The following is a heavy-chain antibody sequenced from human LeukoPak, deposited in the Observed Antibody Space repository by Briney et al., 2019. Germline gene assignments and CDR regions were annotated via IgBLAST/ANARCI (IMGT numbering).Heavy chain of an antibody. CDR3: ARVLYGGNSGGDY. Sequence: GGSLRLSCAASGFTFSSYAMHWVRQAPGKGLEYVSAISSNGGSTYYANSVKGRFTISRDNSKNTLYLQMGSLRAEDMAVYYCARVLYGGNSGGDYWGQGTLVTVSS. CDR2: ISSNGGST. V-gene: IGHV3-64*01. CDR1: GFTFSSYA. D-gene: IGHD4-23*01. J-gene: IGHJ4*02.